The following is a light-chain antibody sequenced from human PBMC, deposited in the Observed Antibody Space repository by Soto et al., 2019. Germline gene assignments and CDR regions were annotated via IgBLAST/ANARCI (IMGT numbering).Light chain of an antibody. CDR3: QQYNNWPLYT. J-gene: IGKJ2*01. Sequence: EMVMTQSPATLSVSPGERATLSCRASQSVRSNLAWYQQKPGQAPRLLIYGASTRATGIPARFRGSGSGTEFTLTISSLQSEDFAVYYCQQYNNWPLYTFGQGTKVDI. CDR1: QSVRSN. V-gene: IGKV3-15*01. CDR2: GAS.